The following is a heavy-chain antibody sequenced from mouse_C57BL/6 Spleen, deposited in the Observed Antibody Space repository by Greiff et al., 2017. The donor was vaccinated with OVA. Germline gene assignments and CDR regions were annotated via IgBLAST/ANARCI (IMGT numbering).Heavy chain of an antibody. D-gene: IGHD1-1*01. Sequence: VNVVESGAELVKPGASVKISCKASGYAFSSYWMNWVKQRPGKGLEWIGQIYPGDGDTNYNGKFKGKATLTADKSSSTAYMQLSSLTSEDSAVYFCARDITTVVANFDVWGTGTTVTVSS. J-gene: IGHJ1*03. CDR3: ARDITTVVANFDV. V-gene: IGHV1-80*01. CDR2: IYPGDGDT. CDR1: GYAFSSYW.